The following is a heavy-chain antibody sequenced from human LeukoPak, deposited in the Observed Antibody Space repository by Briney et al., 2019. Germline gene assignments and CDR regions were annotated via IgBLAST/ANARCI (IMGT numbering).Heavy chain of an antibody. CDR3: ARFAEVYYYVDV. Sequence: PGGSLRLSCAASGFTLDNYNFNWVRQAPGKGLEWVASIRSYSSYIHYADSVKGRFTISRDDAKMSLYLQMDSLRAEDTAVYFCARFAEVYYYVDVWGTGTTVIVSS. J-gene: IGHJ6*03. CDR1: GFTLDNYN. D-gene: IGHD2-21*01. CDR2: IRSYSSYI. V-gene: IGHV3-21*01.